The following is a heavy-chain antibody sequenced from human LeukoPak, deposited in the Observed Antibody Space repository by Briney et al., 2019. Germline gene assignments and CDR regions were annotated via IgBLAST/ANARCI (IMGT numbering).Heavy chain of an antibody. CDR1: GVSISKYY. CDR3: ERSPPSVTYTFDY. Sequence: PSETLSLTCTLSGVSISKYYWSWLRQPPGKGLEWIGYFYYSGNTMYSPSLKSRVTMSLDTSNNQFSLKLSSVTAADTPVYYCERSPPSVTYTFDYWGQGALVTVSS. J-gene: IGHJ4*02. V-gene: IGHV4-59*08. D-gene: IGHD4-17*01. CDR2: FYYSGNT.